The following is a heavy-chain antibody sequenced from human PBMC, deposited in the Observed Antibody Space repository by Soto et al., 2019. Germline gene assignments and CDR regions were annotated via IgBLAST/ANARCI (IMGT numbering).Heavy chain of an antibody. CDR2: IYYSGST. D-gene: IGHD3-9*01. V-gene: IGHV4-39*01. J-gene: IGHJ4*02. CDR1: GASITSNTYY. CDR3: ASPPIRPIGFYDIGPYFDY. Sequence: QLQLQESGPGLVKPSETLSLTCTVSGASITSNTYYWGWIRQPPGKGLEWVGSIYYSGSTYYNPSLKSRVTISVDTSKNQFSLRLNSVTAADTAVYYCASPPIRPIGFYDIGPYFDYWGQGTLVTVSS.